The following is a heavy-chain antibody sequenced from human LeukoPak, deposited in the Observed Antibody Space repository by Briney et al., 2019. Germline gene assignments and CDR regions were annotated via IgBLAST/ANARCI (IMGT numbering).Heavy chain of an antibody. Sequence: PGGSLRLSCAASGFTFSSYWMHWVRQAPGKGLVWVSRINSDGSSTTYADSVKGRFTISRDNSKNTLYLQMNSLRVEDTAVYYCAKDSKIVGATFRSYHFMDVWGKGTAVTVSS. V-gene: IGHV3-74*01. CDR1: GFTFSSYW. CDR3: AKDSKIVGATFRSYHFMDV. CDR2: INSDGSST. D-gene: IGHD1-26*01. J-gene: IGHJ6*03.